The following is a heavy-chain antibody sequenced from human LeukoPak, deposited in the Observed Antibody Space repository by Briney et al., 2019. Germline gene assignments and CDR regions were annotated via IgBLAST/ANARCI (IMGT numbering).Heavy chain of an antibody. D-gene: IGHD6-6*01. J-gene: IGHJ6*02. V-gene: IGHV3-30-3*01. CDR2: ISYDGSNK. CDR3: ARSGYSSSHYYYYYGMDV. CDR1: GFTFSSYA. Sequence: GGSLRLSCAASGFTFSSYAMHWVRQAPGKGLEWVAVISYDGSNKYYADSVKGRFTISRDNSKNTLYLQMNSLRAEGTAVYYCARSGYSSSHYYYYYGMDVWGQGTTVTVSS.